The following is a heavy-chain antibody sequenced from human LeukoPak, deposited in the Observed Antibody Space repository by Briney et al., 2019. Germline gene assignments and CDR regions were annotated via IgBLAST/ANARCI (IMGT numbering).Heavy chain of an antibody. CDR1: GLTFSTYG. CDR2: IWYDGSNK. V-gene: IGHV3-33*01. J-gene: IGHJ4*02. D-gene: IGHD3-10*01. Sequence: GMSLRLSCAASGLTFSTYGMHWVRQAPGKGLEWVAVIWYDGSNKYYADSVKGRFTICRDNSKNTLYLQMNSLRAEDTAVYYCARDALLYGSGSYSSFFDYWGQGTLVTVSS. CDR3: ARDALLYGSGSYSSFFDY.